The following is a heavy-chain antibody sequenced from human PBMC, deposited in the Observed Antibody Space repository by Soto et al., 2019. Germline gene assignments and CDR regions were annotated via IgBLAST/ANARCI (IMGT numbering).Heavy chain of an antibody. D-gene: IGHD4-17*01. J-gene: IGHJ6*02. Sequence: ESLKISCKGSGYSFTSYWISWVRQMPGKGLEWMGRIDPSDSYTNYSPSFQGHVTISADKSISTAYLQWSSLKASDTAMYYCASTTVTTAYYGMDVWGQGTTVTVSS. CDR2: IDPSDSYT. CDR3: ASTTVTTAYYGMDV. CDR1: GYSFTSYW. V-gene: IGHV5-10-1*01.